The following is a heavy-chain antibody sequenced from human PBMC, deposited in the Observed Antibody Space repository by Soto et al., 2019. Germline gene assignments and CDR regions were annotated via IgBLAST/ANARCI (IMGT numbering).Heavy chain of an antibody. V-gene: IGHV3-48*02. Sequence: GGSRRLSFAPSGLSFIGYNMNGFRQAPGRGREWVSYITSKSSTKKYADSVKGRFTVSRDNAENSVYLQLNSLRDDDTGVYYCARETEACSETTCYSGPFHYWGQGTLVTVSS. J-gene: IGHJ4*02. CDR3: ARETEACSETTCYSGPFHY. D-gene: IGHD2-21*01. CDR2: ITSKSSTK. CDR1: GLSFIGYN.